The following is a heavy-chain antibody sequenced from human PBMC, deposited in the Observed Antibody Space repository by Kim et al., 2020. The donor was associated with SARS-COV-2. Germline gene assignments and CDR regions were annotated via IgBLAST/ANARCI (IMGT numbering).Heavy chain of an antibody. Sequence: GGSLRLSCAASGFTFSSYGMHWVRQAPGKGLEWVAVISYDGSNKYYADSVKGRFTISRDNSKNTLYLQMNSLRAEDTAVYYCAKEGKWAHFDYWGQGTLVTVSS. CDR3: AKEGKWAHFDY. D-gene: IGHD1-26*01. J-gene: IGHJ4*02. CDR1: GFTFSSYG. V-gene: IGHV3-30*18. CDR2: ISYDGSNK.